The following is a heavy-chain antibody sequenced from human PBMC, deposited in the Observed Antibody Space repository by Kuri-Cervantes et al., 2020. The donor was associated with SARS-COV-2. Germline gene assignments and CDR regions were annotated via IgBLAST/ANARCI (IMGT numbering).Heavy chain of an antibody. CDR2: TYYSGST. Sequence: ESLKISCTVSGGSISSHYWSWIRQPPGKGLEWIGYTYYSGSTKYNPSLKSRVTISVDTSKNQFSLKLSSVTAADTAVYYCARHGSSWAYYFDYWGQGTLVTVSS. V-gene: IGHV4-59*08. J-gene: IGHJ4*02. D-gene: IGHD6-13*01. CDR1: GGSISSHY. CDR3: ARHGSSWAYYFDY.